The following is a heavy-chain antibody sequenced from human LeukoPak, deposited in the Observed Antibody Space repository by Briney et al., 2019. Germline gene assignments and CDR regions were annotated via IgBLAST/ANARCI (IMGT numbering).Heavy chain of an antibody. D-gene: IGHD1-7*01. CDR1: GGSISGYY. Sequence: SETLSLTCTVSGGSISGYYWRWIRQAGGGGLEWIGRIYTRGSTHYNPSIKSRVTMSVDTSKNQFSLKLSSVTASDTAVYYWWMIITGTTPVFDIWGQGTMVTVSS. V-gene: IGHV4-4*07. CDR2: IYTRGST. CDR3: WMIITGTTPVFDI. J-gene: IGHJ3*02.